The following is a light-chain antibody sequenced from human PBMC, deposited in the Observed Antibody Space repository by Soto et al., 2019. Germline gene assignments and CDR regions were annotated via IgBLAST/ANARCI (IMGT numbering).Light chain of an antibody. CDR2: EVT. V-gene: IGLV2-14*01. Sequence: QAVLTQPACVSGCPGQSITISCTGTSSDVGGYDYVSWYQLHPGKAPKLMICEVTNRPSGVSYRFSGSKSGNTASLTISGLQAEDEADYYCSSYTSSSTYVFGTGTKVTV. CDR3: SSYTSSSTYV. J-gene: IGLJ1*01. CDR1: SSDVGGYDY.